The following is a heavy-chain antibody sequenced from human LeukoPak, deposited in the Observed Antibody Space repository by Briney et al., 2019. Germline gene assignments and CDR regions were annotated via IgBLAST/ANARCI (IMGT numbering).Heavy chain of an antibody. D-gene: IGHD3-9*01. CDR1: GGTFSSYA. J-gene: IGHJ3*02. V-gene: IGHV1-69*05. Sequence: SSVKVSCKASGGTFSSYAISWVRQAPGQGIEWMGGIIPIFGRANYAQKFQGRVTITTDESTSTAYMELSSLRSEDTAVYYCASWLYYDILTGYYSEDAFNIWGQGTMVTVSS. CDR3: ASWLYYDILTGYYSEDAFNI. CDR2: IIPIFGRA.